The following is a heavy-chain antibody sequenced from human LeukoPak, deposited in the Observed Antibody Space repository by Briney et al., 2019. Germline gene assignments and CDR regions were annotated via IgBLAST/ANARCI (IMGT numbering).Heavy chain of an antibody. CDR1: GFTFSSYG. CDR3: ARVASSRVAFDI. CDR2: IKQDGTEK. Sequence: GSLRLSCAASGFTFSSYGMHWVRQAPGKGLEWVANIKQDGTEKYSVDSVKGRFAISRDNAKSSLFLQMNSLRAEDSAVYYCARVASSRVAFDIWGQGTIVTVSS. J-gene: IGHJ3*02. V-gene: IGHV3-7*01.